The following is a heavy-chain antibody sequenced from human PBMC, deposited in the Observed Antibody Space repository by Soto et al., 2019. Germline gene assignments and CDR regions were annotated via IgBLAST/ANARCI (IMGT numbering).Heavy chain of an antibody. J-gene: IGHJ4*02. D-gene: IGHD6-19*01. Sequence: AASVKVSCKASGYIFTAYSMHWVRQAPGQGLEWVGWFNPNGGDTIYAQKFQGRVTLTGDTSTSTAYMELYSLTSDDTAVYYCAREASAVISLDYWGQGTLVTVSS. CDR3: AREASAVISLDY. V-gene: IGHV1-2*02. CDR2: FNPNGGDT. CDR1: GYIFTAYS.